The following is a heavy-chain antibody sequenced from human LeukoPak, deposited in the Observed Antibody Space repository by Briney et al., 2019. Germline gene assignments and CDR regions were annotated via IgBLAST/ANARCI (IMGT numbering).Heavy chain of an antibody. CDR1: GYSISSGYY. CDR3: ARVAAGIGFFQH. J-gene: IGHJ1*01. Sequence: SETLSLTCIVSGYSISSGYYWGWIRQPPGKGLEWIGNIHHSGSTYYNPSLKSRVTISVDTSKNQLSLKLSSVTAADTAVYYCARVAAGIGFFQHWGQGTLVTVSS. V-gene: IGHV4-38-2*02. CDR2: IHHSGST. D-gene: IGHD6-19*01.